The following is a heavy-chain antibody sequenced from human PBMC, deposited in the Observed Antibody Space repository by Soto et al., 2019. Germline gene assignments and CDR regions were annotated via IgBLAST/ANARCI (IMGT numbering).Heavy chain of an antibody. CDR2: ISYDGSNK. Sequence: QVQLVESGGGVVQPGRSLRLSCAASGFTFSSYAMQWVRQAPGKGLEWVAVISYDGSNKYYADSVKGRFTISRDNSKNKLYLQTNRLRAEDTAVYYCARDRGRWGSRQGPFYWGQGTLVTVSS. V-gene: IGHV3-30-3*01. D-gene: IGHD6-13*01. CDR3: ARDRGRWGSRQGPFY. J-gene: IGHJ4*02. CDR1: GFTFSSYA.